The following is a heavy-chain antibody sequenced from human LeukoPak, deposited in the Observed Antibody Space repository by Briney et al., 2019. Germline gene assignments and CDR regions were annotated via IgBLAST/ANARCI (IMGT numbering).Heavy chain of an antibody. CDR3: ARDFLV. Sequence: PGGSLRLSCAASGFTFSTYNMNWVRQAPGRGLEWVAFISGSSSTIYYADSVKGRFTISRDNAKNSLYLQMNSLRDEDTAVYYCARDFLVWGQGTLVTVSS. CDR1: GFTFSTYN. D-gene: IGHD3-3*01. CDR2: ISGSSSTI. V-gene: IGHV3-48*02. J-gene: IGHJ4*02.